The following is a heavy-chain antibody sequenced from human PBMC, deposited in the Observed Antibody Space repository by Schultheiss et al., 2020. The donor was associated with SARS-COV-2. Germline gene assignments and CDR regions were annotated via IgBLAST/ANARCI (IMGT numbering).Heavy chain of an antibody. CDR3: ARGGYSSGWHHHYYFDY. Sequence: GESLKISCAASGFTFSSYAMHWVRQAPGKGLEWVAVISYDGSNKYYADSVKGRFTISRDNSKNTLYLQMNSLRAEDTAVYYCARGGYSSGWHHHYYFDYWGQGTLVTVSS. CDR2: ISYDGSNK. D-gene: IGHD6-19*01. J-gene: IGHJ4*02. CDR1: GFTFSSYA. V-gene: IGHV3-30*04.